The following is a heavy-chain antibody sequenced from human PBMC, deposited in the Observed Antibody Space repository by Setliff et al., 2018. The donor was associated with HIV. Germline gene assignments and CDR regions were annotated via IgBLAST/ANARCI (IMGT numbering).Heavy chain of an antibody. J-gene: IGHJ4*02. D-gene: IGHD2-8*01. CDR2: INHSGST. Sequence: TLSLPCAVYGGSFSVYYWNWIRQPPGKGLEWIGEINHSGSTNYNPSLKSRVTISVDTSKNQFSLKLTSVTAADTAVYYCARDPYCPNTCYEDFTFDSWGQGTLVTVSS. CDR3: ARDPYCPNTCYEDFTFDS. V-gene: IGHV4-34*01. CDR1: GGSFSVYY.